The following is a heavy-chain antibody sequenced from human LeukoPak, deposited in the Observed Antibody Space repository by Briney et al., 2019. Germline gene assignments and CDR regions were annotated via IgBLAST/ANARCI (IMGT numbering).Heavy chain of an antibody. Sequence: SETLSLTCTVSGGSISSSSYYWGWIRQPPGKGLEWIGYVHYIDSPNFNPSLKSRVTISLDTSKNQFSLKLTSVTAADAAVYYCARDRRRELVHAFDLRGRGTMVTVSS. V-gene: IGHV4-61*01. J-gene: IGHJ3*01. CDR3: ARDRRRELVHAFDL. CDR2: VHYIDSP. CDR1: GGSISSSSYY. D-gene: IGHD2-2*01.